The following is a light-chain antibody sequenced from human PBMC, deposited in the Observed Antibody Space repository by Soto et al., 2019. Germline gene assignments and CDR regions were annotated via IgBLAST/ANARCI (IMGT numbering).Light chain of an antibody. V-gene: IGLV2-23*01. Sequence: QSALTQPASVAGSPGHSITIYCTGTSSDVGSYNLVSWYQQHPGKAPKLMIYEGSKRPSGVSNRFSGSKSGNTASLTISGLQAEDEAGYYCCSYAGSSTFVVFGGGTKLTVL. CDR1: SSDVGSYNL. CDR2: EGS. CDR3: CSYAGSSTFVV. J-gene: IGLJ2*01.